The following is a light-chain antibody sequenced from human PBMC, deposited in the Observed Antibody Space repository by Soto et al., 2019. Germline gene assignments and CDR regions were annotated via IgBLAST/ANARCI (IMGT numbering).Light chain of an antibody. CDR1: QSISSY. CDR3: QQSYSTPPT. Sequence: DIQMTQSPSNLSASVGDRITITCRASQSISSYLNWYQQKPGKAPKLLIYAASSLQSGVPSRFSGSGSGTDFTLTISSLQPEDFATYYCQQSYSTPPTFGQGTRLEIK. CDR2: AAS. J-gene: IGKJ5*01. V-gene: IGKV1-39*01.